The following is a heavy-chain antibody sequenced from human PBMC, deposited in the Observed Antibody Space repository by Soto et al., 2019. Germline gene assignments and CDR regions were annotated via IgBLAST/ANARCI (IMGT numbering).Heavy chain of an antibody. CDR1: GGSISSGGYS. J-gene: IGHJ4*02. CDR2: IYHSGST. D-gene: IGHD3-10*01. V-gene: IGHV4-30-2*01. CDR3: ARGFSGRLDY. Sequence: PSETLSLPCAFSGGSISSGGYSWSWIRQPPGKGLEWIGYIYHSGSTYYNPSLKSRVTISVDRSKNQFSLKLSSVTAADTAVYYCARGFSGRLDYWGQGTLVTVSS.